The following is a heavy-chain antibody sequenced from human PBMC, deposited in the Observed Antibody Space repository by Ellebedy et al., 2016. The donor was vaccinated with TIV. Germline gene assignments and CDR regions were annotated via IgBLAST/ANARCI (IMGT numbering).Heavy chain of an antibody. CDR2: IKQDGGEK. J-gene: IGHJ6*02. CDR3: AREWQYYSYYYGMDV. V-gene: IGHV3-7*03. D-gene: IGHD5-24*01. CDR1: GFPFSSYW. Sequence: GGSLRLXXAASGFPFSSYWMSWVRQAPGKGLEWVANIKQDGGEKNYVDSVKGRFTISRDNARNSLYLLMNSLRVEDTAVYYCAREWQYYSYYYGMDVWGQGTTVTVSS.